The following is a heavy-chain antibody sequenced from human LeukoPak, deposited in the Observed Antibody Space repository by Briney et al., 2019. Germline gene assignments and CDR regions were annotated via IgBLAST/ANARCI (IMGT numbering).Heavy chain of an antibody. Sequence: GGSLTLSCAASGFTADDYTMHWVRQAPGKGLEWVSLISWDGGSTYYADSVKGRFTICRDNSKNSLYLQMNSLRPEDTALYYCAKDMGRIAAAGWTGFDYWGQGTLVTVSS. V-gene: IGHV3-43*01. CDR1: GFTADDYT. CDR2: ISWDGGST. D-gene: IGHD6-13*01. J-gene: IGHJ4*02. CDR3: AKDMGRIAAAGWTGFDY.